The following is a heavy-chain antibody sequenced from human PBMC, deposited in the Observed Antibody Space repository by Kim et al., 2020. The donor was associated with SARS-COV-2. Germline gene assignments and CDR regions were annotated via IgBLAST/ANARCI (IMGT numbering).Heavy chain of an antibody. J-gene: IGHJ6*02. D-gene: IGHD2-15*01. CDR2: IIPIFGTA. CDR1: GGTFSSYA. V-gene: IGHV1-69*13. Sequence: SVKVSCKASGGTFSSYAISWVRQAPGQGLEWMGGIIPIFGTANYAQKFQGRVTITADESTSTAYMELSSLRSEDTAVYYCARAKGGGGNYYYYYGMDVWGQGTTVTVSS. CDR3: ARAKGGGGNYYYYYGMDV.